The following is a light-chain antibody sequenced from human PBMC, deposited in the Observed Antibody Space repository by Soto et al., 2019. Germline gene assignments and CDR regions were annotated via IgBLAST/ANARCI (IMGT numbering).Light chain of an antibody. J-gene: IGKJ5*01. Sequence: DIQMTQSPSSLSASVGDRVTITCRASQSISSYLNWYQQKPGKAPKLLIYAASSLQSGVPSRFSGSGSGTDFTLTISSLQPEDFATYYCQQSYSTPYTFGQRTRLE. V-gene: IGKV1-39*01. CDR1: QSISSY. CDR2: AAS. CDR3: QQSYSTPYT.